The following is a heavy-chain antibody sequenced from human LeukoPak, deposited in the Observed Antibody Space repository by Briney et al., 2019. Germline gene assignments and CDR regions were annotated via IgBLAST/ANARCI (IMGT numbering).Heavy chain of an antibody. CDR2: ITNDGSST. V-gene: IGHV3-74*01. CDR3: ARTNNAYSSGWYLETTDY. J-gene: IGHJ4*02. Sequence: PGGSLRLSCAASGLTFNSHWMHWVRQAPGKGLVWVSRITNDGSSTTYADSVKGRFAISRDNAKNSLYLQMNSLRAEDTALYYCARTNNAYSSGWYLETTDYWGQGSLVTVSS. CDR1: GLTFNSHW. D-gene: IGHD6-19*01.